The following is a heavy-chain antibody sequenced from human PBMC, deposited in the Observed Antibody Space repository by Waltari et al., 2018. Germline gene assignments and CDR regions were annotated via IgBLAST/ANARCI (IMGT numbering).Heavy chain of an antibody. CDR3: ARDGTYYGSGSYYSY. Sequence: QVQLVQSGAEVKKPGASVKVSCQASGYTFTSYAMHWVRPAPGQRLEWMGWINAGNSNTKYSQKFQGRVTITRDTAASTAYMELSRLRAEDTAVYYGARDGTYYGSGSYYSYWGQGTLVTVSS. CDR2: INAGNSNT. V-gene: IGHV1-3*01. J-gene: IGHJ4*02. D-gene: IGHD3-10*01. CDR1: GYTFTSYA.